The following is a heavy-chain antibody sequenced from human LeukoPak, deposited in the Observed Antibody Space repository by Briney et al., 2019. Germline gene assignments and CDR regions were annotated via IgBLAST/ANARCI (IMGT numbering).Heavy chain of an antibody. D-gene: IGHD5-18*01. V-gene: IGHV3-21*01. CDR1: GFTFSSYE. CDR3: ARAIQLWLYYFDY. Sequence: PGGSLRLSCAASGFTFSSYEMNWVRQAPGKGLEWVSSISSSSSYIYYADSVKGRFTISRDNAKNSLYLQMNSLRAEDTAVYYCARAIQLWLYYFDYWGQGTLVTVSS. J-gene: IGHJ4*02. CDR2: ISSSSSYI.